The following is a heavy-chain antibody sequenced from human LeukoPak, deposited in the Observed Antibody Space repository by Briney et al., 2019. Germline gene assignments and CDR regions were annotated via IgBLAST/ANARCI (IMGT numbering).Heavy chain of an antibody. CDR2: ISYDGSNE. CDR3: AKKFGAFAI. Sequence: KSGGSLRLSCAASGCTFINYGMHWVRQAPGKGLEWVALISYDGSNEYYADSVKGRFTISRDNSKNTLYLQMNSLRVEETAVYYCAKKFGAFAIWGQGTMVTVSS. CDR1: GCTFINYG. D-gene: IGHD3-10*01. V-gene: IGHV3-30*18. J-gene: IGHJ3*02.